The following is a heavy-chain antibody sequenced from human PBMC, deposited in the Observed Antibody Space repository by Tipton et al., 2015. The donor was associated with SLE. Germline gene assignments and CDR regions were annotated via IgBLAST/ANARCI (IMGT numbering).Heavy chain of an antibody. J-gene: IGHJ4*02. CDR3: ARVETTVSHPDY. D-gene: IGHD4-17*01. CDR1: GASISGSSW. CDR2: IYHSGSTTYT. Sequence: TLSLTCAVSGASISGSSWWSWVRQPPGKGLEWIGEIYHSGSTTYTNYNPSLKRRVTISVDNSKNQFSLNLNSVTAADTAVYYCARVETTVSHPDYWDQGTLVTVSS. V-gene: IGHV4-4*02.